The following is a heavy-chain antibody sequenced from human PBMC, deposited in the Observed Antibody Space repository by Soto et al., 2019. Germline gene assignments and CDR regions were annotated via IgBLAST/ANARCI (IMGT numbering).Heavy chain of an antibody. J-gene: IGHJ4*02. D-gene: IGHD3-22*01. CDR2: ISYDGSNK. Sequence: GGSLRLSCAASGFTFSSYGMHWVRQAPGKGLEWVAVISYDGSNKYYADSVKGRFTISRDNSKNTLYLQMNSLRAEDTAVYYCAKDSFITTSPYWGQGTLVTVSS. V-gene: IGHV3-30*18. CDR1: GFTFSSYG. CDR3: AKDSFITTSPY.